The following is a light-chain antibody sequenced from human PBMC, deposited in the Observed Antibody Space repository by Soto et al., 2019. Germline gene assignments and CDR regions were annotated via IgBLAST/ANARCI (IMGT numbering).Light chain of an antibody. J-gene: IGKJ1*01. Sequence: DIQMTQSPSTLSASVGDRVTITCRTSQSVSNFLNWYQQIPGTAPKLLIYSASSLQSGVPSRFSGSGSGSDFTLTISSLQPDDFATYYCQQGYESPRTFGQGTLVDIK. V-gene: IGKV1-39*01. CDR1: QSVSNF. CDR2: SAS. CDR3: QQGYESPRT.